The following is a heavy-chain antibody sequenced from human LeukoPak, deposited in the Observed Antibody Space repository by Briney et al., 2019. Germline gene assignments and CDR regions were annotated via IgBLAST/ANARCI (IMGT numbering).Heavy chain of an antibody. J-gene: IGHJ6*03. Sequence: SETLSLTCTVSSGSISSYHWSWIRQPPGKGLEWIGYIYYSGSTNYNPSLKSRVTISVDTSKNQFSLKLSSVTAADTAVYYCARHGLPGYSSSWAFTGDYYYMDVWGKGTTVTVSS. CDR3: ARHGLPGYSSSWAFTGDYYYMDV. CDR2: IYYSGST. D-gene: IGHD6-13*01. CDR1: SGSISSYH. V-gene: IGHV4-59*08.